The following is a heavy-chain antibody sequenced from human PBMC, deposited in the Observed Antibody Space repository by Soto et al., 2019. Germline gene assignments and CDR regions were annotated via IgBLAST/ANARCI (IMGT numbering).Heavy chain of an antibody. J-gene: IGHJ6*02. D-gene: IGHD6-13*01. CDR1: GFTFSSYA. V-gene: IGHV3-30-3*01. CDR2: ISYDGSNK. CDR3: ATTTPHPIAAPADV. Sequence: GGSLRLSCAASGFTFSSYAMHWVRQAPGKGLEWVAVISYDGSNKYYAGSVKGRFTISRDNSKNTLYLQMNSLRAEDTAVYYCATTTPHPIAAPADVWGQGTTVTVSS.